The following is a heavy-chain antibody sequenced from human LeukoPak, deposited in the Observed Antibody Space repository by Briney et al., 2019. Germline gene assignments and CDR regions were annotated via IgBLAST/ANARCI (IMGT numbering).Heavy chain of an antibody. V-gene: IGHV1-8*01. Sequence: VASVKVSCRASGYTFTSYDINWVRQATGQGLEWMGWMNPNSGNTSYAQKFQGRVTMTRNTSISTAYMELSSLRSEDTAVYYCARVGIAAAGNVFDYWGQGTLVTVSS. CDR1: GYTFTSYD. CDR2: MNPNSGNT. J-gene: IGHJ4*02. CDR3: ARVGIAAAGNVFDY. D-gene: IGHD6-13*01.